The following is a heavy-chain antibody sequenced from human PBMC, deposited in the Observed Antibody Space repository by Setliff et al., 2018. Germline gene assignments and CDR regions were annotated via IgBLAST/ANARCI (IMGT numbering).Heavy chain of an antibody. J-gene: IGHJ4*02. CDR1: GGSISSGGYY. CDR3: ARGRAGHSGH. Sequence: PSETLSLTCTVSGGSISSGGYYWSWIRQHPGKGLEWIGYIYYSGSTSYYNPSLKSRVTISVDTSKNQFSLKLSSATAADTAVYYCARGRAGHSGHWGLGTLVTVSS. V-gene: IGHV4-31*03. D-gene: IGHD6-19*01. CDR2: IYYSGSTS.